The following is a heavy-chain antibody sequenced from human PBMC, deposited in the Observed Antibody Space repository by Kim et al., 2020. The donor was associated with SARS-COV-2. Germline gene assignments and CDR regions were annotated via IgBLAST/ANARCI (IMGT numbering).Heavy chain of an antibody. Sequence: SPSFQGQVTISADKSISTAYLQWSSLKASDTAMYYCARLKPYSSRDYFDYWGQGTLVTVSS. CDR3: ARLKPYSSRDYFDY. J-gene: IGHJ4*02. V-gene: IGHV5-51*01. D-gene: IGHD5-18*01.